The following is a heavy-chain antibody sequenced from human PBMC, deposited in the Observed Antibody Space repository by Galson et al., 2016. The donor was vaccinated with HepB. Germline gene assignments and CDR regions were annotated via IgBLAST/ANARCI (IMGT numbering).Heavy chain of an antibody. D-gene: IGHD3-9*01. J-gene: IGHJ4*02. CDR1: GFTFNNYG. CDR2: ISYDGTNK. CDR3: ARDRRRYFDWFVL. Sequence: SLRLSCAASGFTFNNYGMHWVRQAPGKGLEWVAVISYDGTNKYYGDSVKGRFTISRDNSKNTLYLQMNSLRAEDTAVYYCARDRRRYFDWFVLWGQGTLVTVPS. V-gene: IGHV3-30*03.